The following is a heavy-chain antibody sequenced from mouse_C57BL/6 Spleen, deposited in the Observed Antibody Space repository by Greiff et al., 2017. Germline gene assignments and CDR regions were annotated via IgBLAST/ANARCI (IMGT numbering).Heavy chain of an antibody. CDR1: GYTFTSYW. D-gene: IGHD2-4*01. V-gene: IGHV1-72*01. Sequence: QVQLKQPGAELVKPGASVKLSCKASGYTFTSYWMHWVKQRPGRGFERIGRMDPNSGGTKYNEKFKSKATLTVDKPSSTAYMQLSSLTSEDSAVYYCAKDYDYDGGHAYWGQGTLVTVSA. CDR3: AKDYDYDGGHAY. CDR2: MDPNSGGT. J-gene: IGHJ3*01.